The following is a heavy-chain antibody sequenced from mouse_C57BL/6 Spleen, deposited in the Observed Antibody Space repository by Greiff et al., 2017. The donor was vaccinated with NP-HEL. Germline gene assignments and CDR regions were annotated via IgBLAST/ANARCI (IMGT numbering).Heavy chain of an antibody. CDR2: IDPNSGGT. CDR3: GRRGLSGAMDY. V-gene: IGHV1-72*01. D-gene: IGHD3-3*01. CDR1: GYTFTSYW. Sequence: QVQLQQPGAELVKPGASVKLSCTASGYTFTSYWMHWVKQRPGRGLEWLGRIDPNSGGTKYNEKFKSKATLTVDKPSSTAYMQLSSLTSEDSAVYYCGRRGLSGAMDYWGQGTSVTVSS. J-gene: IGHJ4*01.